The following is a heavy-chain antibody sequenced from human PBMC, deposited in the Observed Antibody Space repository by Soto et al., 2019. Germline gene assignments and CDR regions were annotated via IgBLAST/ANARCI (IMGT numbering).Heavy chain of an antibody. CDR2: INACNGNT. Sequence: QVQLVQSGAEVKKPGASVKVSCKASGYTFTNYAMHWVRQAPGQRLEWMGWINACNGNTKYSQKFQGRVTITRDRAASTADMERRRLISEHTDGYFCARGGSLYWHSDLWGRRAKVAASP. V-gene: IGHV1-3*01. D-gene: IGHD1-26*01. J-gene: IGHJ2*01. CDR1: GYTFTNYA. CDR3: ARGGSLYWHSDL.